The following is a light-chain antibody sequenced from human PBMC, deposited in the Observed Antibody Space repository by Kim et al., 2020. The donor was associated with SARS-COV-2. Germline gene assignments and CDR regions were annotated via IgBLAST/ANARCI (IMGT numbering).Light chain of an antibody. V-gene: IGLV6-57*03. Sequence: GKTLHIACTRSSGSIDNNYVQWYQQRPGGVPTAVIYEDDQRPSGVSDRFSGSIDNSSNSASLTISGLKTEDEADYYCQSYNRSNVVFGGGTQLTVL. CDR3: QSYNRSNVV. J-gene: IGLJ2*01. CDR2: EDD. CDR1: SGSIDNNY.